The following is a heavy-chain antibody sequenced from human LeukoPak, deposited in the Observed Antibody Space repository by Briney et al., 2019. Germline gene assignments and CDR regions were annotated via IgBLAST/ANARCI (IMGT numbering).Heavy chain of an antibody. CDR2: IIPIFGTA. CDR1: GGTFSSYA. D-gene: IGHD6-13*01. CDR3: ARDGIAAVGPNWFDP. J-gene: IGHJ5*02. Sequence: ASVKVSCKASGGTFSSYAISWVRQAPGQGLEWMGGIIPIFGTANYAQKFQGRLTITADKSTSTAYMELSSLRSEDTAVYYCARDGIAAVGPNWFDPWGQGTLVTVSS. V-gene: IGHV1-69*06.